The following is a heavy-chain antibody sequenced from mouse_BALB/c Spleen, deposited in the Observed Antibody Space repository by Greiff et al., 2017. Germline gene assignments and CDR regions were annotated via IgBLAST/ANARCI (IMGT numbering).Heavy chain of an antibody. V-gene: IGHV5-17*02. CDR3: ARERDYYAMDY. CDR2: ISSGSSTI. CDR1: GFTFSSFG. Sequence: EVKLMESGGGLVQPGGSRKISCAASGFTFSSFGMHWVRQAPEKGLEWVAYISSGSSTIYYADTVKGRFTISRDNPKNTLFLQMTSLRSEDTAMYYCARERDYYAMDYWGQGTSVTVSS. J-gene: IGHJ4*01.